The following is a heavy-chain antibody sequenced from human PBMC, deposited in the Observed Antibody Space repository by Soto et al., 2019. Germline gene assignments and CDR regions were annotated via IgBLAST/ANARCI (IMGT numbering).Heavy chain of an antibody. CDR2: ISAYNGNT. CDR1: GYTFTSYG. J-gene: IGHJ6*02. D-gene: IGHD4-17*01. CDR3: ARASFYGDYYYYYGMDV. Sequence: PSVKVSCKASGYTFTSYGISWVRQAPGQGLEWMGWISAYNGNTNYAQKLQGRVTMTTDTSTSTAYMELRSLRSDDTAVYYCARASFYGDYYYYYGMDVWGQGTTVTVSS. V-gene: IGHV1-18*01.